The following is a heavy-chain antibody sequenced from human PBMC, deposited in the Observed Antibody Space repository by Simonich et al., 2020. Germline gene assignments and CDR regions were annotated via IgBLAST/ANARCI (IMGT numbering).Heavy chain of an antibody. D-gene: IGHD2-15*01. CDR1: GFTFSSYG. V-gene: IGHV3-33*01. CDR2: IWDDGSNK. CDR3: ARDRYCSGGSCYYFDY. J-gene: IGHJ4*02. Sequence: QVQLVESGGGVVQPGRSRRLSCAASGFTFSSYGMHWVRQAPGKGLEWVAVIWDDGSNKYYADSVKGRFTIARDNSKNTLYLQMNSLRAEDTAVYYCARDRYCSGGSCYYFDYWGQGTLVTVSS.